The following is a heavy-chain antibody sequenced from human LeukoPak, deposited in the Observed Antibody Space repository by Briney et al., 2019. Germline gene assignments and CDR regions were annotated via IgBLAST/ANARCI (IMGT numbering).Heavy chain of an antibody. V-gene: IGHV3-21*01. Sequence: GGSLRISXAASEFTFSSKPMNWVRQAPGKGLEWVSSISGSSAYIFYADSVQGRFTISRDNARNSLYLQMNSLRTEDTAVNYCTSRGSLTNDAFDFWGQGTMVTVSS. CDR1: EFTFSSKP. J-gene: IGHJ3*01. CDR3: TSRGSLTNDAFDF. D-gene: IGHD3-10*01. CDR2: ISGSSAYI.